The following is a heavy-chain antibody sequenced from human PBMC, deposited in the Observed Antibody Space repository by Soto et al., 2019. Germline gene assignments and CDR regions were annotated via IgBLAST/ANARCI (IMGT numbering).Heavy chain of an antibody. CDR2: ISAYNGDT. CDR3: ARVPSYLPEDY. J-gene: IGHJ4*02. CDR1: GYTFTNYG. V-gene: IGHV1-18*01. Sequence: QVQLLQSGAEVKKPGASVRVSCKASGYTFTNYGISWVRQALGQGLEWIGWISAYNGDTIYAQKLQGRVTITTDTSTSSAYMELRSLRSDDTAMYFCARVPSYLPEDYWGQGALVTVSS.